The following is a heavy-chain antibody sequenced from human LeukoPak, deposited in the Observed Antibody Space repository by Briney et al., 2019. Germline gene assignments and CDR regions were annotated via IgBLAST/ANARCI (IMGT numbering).Heavy chain of an antibody. CDR2: IYSGGST. CDR1: GFTVSSNY. V-gene: IGHV3-53*01. D-gene: IGHD2-2*01. Sequence: GGSLRPSCAASGFTVSSNYMSWVRQAPGKGLEWVSVIYSGGSTYYADSVKGRFTISRDNSKNTLYLQMNSLRAEDTAVYYCARGGDYCSRTSCRYNWFDPWRQGTLVTVSS. CDR3: ARGGDYCSRTSCRYNWFDP. J-gene: IGHJ5*02.